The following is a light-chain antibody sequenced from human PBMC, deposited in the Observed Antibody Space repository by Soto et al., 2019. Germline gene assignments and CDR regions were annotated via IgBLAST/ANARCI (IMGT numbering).Light chain of an antibody. CDR3: QSYDSSLSGSRV. CDR1: SSNNGAGYD. Sequence: QSVLKQPPSVSWAPGQRVTISCTGSSSNNGAGYDVHWYQQLPGTAPKLLIYHNSNRPSGVPDRFSGSKSGTSASLAITGLQAEDEADYYCQSYDSSLSGSRVFGTGTKVTVL. J-gene: IGLJ1*01. V-gene: IGLV1-40*01. CDR2: HNS.